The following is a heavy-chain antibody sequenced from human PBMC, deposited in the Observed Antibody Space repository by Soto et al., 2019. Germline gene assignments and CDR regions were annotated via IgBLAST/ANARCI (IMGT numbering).Heavy chain of an antibody. D-gene: IGHD2-2*01. Sequence: GGSLRLSCAASGFTFNSYWMSWVRQAPGKGLEWVANIKQDGSEKYYVDSVKGRFTISRDNAKNSLYLQMNSLRAEDTAVYYCARAGYCSITSCYLLYIDSWGQGTLVTVSS. CDR3: ARAGYCSITSCYLLYIDS. CDR1: GFTFNSYW. CDR2: IKQDGSEK. J-gene: IGHJ4*02. V-gene: IGHV3-7*03.